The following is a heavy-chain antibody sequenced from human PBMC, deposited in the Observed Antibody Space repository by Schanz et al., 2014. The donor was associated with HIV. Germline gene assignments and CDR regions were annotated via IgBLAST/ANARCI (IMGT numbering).Heavy chain of an antibody. CDR2: IYYSGST. D-gene: IGHD2-2*01. J-gene: IGHJ5*02. V-gene: IGHV4-31*03. CDR1: GGSISSGGYY. Sequence: QVQLQESGPGLVKPSQTLSLTCTVSGGSISSGGYYWSWIRRHPGKGLEWIGYIYYSGSTYYNPSLKSRVTISVDTSKNQFSLKLSSVTAADTAVYYCARDLVGTRGWFDPWGQGTLVTVSS. CDR3: ARDLVGTRGWFDP.